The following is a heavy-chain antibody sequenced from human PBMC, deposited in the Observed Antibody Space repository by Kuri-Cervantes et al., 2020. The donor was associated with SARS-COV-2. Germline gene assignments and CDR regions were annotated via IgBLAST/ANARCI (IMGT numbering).Heavy chain of an antibody. CDR2: IYYSGST. J-gene: IGHJ4*02. CDR3: AREGRDGHNYVDY. D-gene: IGHD5-24*01. V-gene: IGHV4-31*03. Sequence: SETLSLTCTVSGGSISSGGYYWSWIRQHPGKGLEWIGYIYYSGSTYYNPSLKSRVTISVDTSKNQFSLKLSSVTAADTAVYYCAREGRDGHNYVDYWGQGTLVTVSS. CDR1: GGSISSGGYY.